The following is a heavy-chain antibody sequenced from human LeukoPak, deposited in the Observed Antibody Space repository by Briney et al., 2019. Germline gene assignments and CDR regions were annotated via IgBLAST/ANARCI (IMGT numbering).Heavy chain of an antibody. J-gene: IGHJ4*02. V-gene: IGHV3-72*01. CDR3: ARVSVVVPAAMQD. Sequence: PGGSLRLSCAASGFTFSDHYMDWVRQAPGKGLECVGRIRKKANSYTTEYAASVKGRFTVSRDDSKNSLYLQMNSLKTEDTAVYYCARVSVVVPAAMQDWGQGTLVTVSS. D-gene: IGHD2-2*01. CDR2: IRKKANSYTT. CDR1: GFTFSDHY.